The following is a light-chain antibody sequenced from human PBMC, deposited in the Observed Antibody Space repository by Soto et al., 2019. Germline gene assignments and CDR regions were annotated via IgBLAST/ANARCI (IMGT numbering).Light chain of an antibody. CDR1: SSNIGSHT. Sequence: QSVLTQPPSASGTPGQRVTISCSGGSSNIGSHTVNWYQQLPGTAPKLLMYTDNWRPSGVPDRFSGSESGTSASLAISGLQSEDEADYYCAAWDDSRNGVVFGGGTKLTVL. V-gene: IGLV1-44*01. J-gene: IGLJ2*01. CDR3: AAWDDSRNGVV. CDR2: TDN.